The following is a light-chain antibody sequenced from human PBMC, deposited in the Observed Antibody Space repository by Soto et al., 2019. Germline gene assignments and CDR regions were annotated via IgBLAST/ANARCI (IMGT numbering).Light chain of an antibody. J-gene: IGLJ2*01. CDR1: SSDVGSYNL. CDR2: EVN. Sequence: QSALTQPASVSGSPGQSITISCTGTSSDVGSYNLVSWYQRHPGKAPKIMIYEVNNRPSRVSDRFSGSKSDNTASLTISRLQAEDEADYYCCSYAGSGTVIFGGGTKLTVL. V-gene: IGLV2-23*02. CDR3: CSYAGSGTVI.